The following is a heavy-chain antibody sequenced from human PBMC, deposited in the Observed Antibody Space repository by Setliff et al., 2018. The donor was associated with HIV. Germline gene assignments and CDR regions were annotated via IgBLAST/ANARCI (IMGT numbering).Heavy chain of an antibody. CDR2: INHSGST. CDR1: GGSLSGNY. Sequence: SETLSLTCAVYGGSLSGNYWSWIRQPPGKGLEWIGEINHSGSTNYNPSLKSRVTISVDTSKYQFSLTLTSVTATDTAVYYCARHRKDDYFLTAYFDSLGQGALVTVSS. J-gene: IGHJ4*02. D-gene: IGHD4-17*01. V-gene: IGHV4-34*01. CDR3: ARHRKDDYFLTAYFDS.